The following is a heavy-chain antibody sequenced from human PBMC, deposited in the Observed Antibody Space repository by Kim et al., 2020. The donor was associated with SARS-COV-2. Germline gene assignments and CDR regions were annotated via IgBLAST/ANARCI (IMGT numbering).Heavy chain of an antibody. CDR2: INHSGST. V-gene: IGHV4-34*01. D-gene: IGHD3-10*01. CDR3: ASNNMVRGVITAYFDY. CDR1: GGSFSGYY. Sequence: SETLSLTCAVYGGSFSGYYWSWIRQPPGKGLEWIGEINHSGSTNYNPSLKSRVTISVDTSKNQFSLKLSSVTAADTAVYYCASNNMVRGVITAYFDYWGRGTLVTVSS. J-gene: IGHJ4*02.